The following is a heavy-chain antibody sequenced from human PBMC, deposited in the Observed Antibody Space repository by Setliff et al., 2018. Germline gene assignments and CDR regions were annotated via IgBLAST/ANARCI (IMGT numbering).Heavy chain of an antibody. Sequence: ASVKVSCKASGGTFSNYAISWVRQAPGQGLEWMGGIIPILGIANYAQKFQGRVTITTDESTSTAYMELSSLRSEDTAVYYCARAIKEAHYYYGSGSIDYYGMDVWGQGTTVTV. CDR2: IIPILGIA. CDR3: ARAIKEAHYYYGSGSIDYYGMDV. V-gene: IGHV1-69*10. CDR1: GGTFSNYA. J-gene: IGHJ6*02. D-gene: IGHD3-10*01.